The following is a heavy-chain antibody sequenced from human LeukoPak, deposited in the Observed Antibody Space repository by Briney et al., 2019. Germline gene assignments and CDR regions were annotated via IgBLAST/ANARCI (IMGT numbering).Heavy chain of an antibody. J-gene: IGHJ5*02. V-gene: IGHV1-2*02. CDR1: GYTFSDYY. CDR2: INPNSGGT. CDR3: XXXXXXXXVXTGIPDWFDP. D-gene: IGHD2-21*02. Sequence: ASVKVSCKASGYTFSDYYMHWVRQAPGQGLEWMGWINPNSGGTNYAQKFQGRVTMTRDTSISTAYMELSRLRSDDTAVYYCXXXXXXXXVXTGIPDWFDPWGQGTLVTVSS.